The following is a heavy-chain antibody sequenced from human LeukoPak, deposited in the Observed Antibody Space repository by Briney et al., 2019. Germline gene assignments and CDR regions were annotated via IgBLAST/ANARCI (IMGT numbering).Heavy chain of an antibody. D-gene: IGHD1-26*01. J-gene: IGHJ3*02. CDR1: GFTFSSYA. CDR3: AKDRLVVGATGEEVDAFDI. Sequence: GGSLRLSCAASGFTFSSYAMSWVRQAPGKGLEWVSAISGSGGSTYYADSVKGRFTISRDNSKNTLYLQMNSLRAEDTAVYYCAKDRLVVGATGEEVDAFDIWGQGTMVTVSS. CDR2: ISGSGGST. V-gene: IGHV3-23*01.